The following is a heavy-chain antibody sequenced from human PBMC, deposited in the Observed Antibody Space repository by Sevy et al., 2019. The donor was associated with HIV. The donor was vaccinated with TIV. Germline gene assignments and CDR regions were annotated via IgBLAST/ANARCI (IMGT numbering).Heavy chain of an antibody. Sequence: SETLSLTCTVSGGSISSYYWSWIRQPPGKGLEWIGYIFYSGSTNYNPSLKSRVTISIDTSKNQFSLKVNSVTAADTAVYYCARIREMAPIDFDYWGQGTLVTVSS. CDR3: ARIREMAPIDFDY. CDR1: GGSISSYY. J-gene: IGHJ4*02. CDR2: IFYSGST. V-gene: IGHV4-59*01. D-gene: IGHD1-26*01.